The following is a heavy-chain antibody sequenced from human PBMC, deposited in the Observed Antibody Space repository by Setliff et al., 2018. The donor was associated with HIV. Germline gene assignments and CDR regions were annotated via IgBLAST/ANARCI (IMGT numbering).Heavy chain of an antibody. CDR1: GGSISSVSHF. Sequence: PSETLSLTCTVSGGSISSVSHFWIWIRQPAGKGLEWIGRINTSGRINYNPSLESRVSMSVDTSKNQFSLKLNSVTAADTAVYYCARAVHYDILTGYYLEGYFDYWGRGTLVTVSS. CDR3: ARAVHYDILTGYYLEGYFDY. D-gene: IGHD3-9*01. V-gene: IGHV4-61*02. CDR2: INTSGRI. J-gene: IGHJ4*02.